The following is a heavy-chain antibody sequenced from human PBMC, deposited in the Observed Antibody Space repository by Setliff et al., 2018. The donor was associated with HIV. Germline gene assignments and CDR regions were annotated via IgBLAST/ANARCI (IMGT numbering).Heavy chain of an antibody. V-gene: IGHV4-34*01. D-gene: IGHD3-16*01. J-gene: IGHJ3*02. CDR1: GDSFSGFY. Sequence: SETLSLTCDLYGDSFSGFYWSWIRQPPGKGLEWVGHIDHNGVTAYSPSLKSRVTISVDTSKNQFSLKLSFVTAADTAVYYCARDGGLDANNAFDIWGQGTMVTVSS. CDR2: IDHNGVT. CDR3: ARDGGLDANNAFDI.